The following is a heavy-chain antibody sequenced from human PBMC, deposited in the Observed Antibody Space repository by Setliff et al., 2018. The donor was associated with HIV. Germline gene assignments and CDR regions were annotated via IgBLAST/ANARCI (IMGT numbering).Heavy chain of an antibody. V-gene: IGHV4-34*01. CDR1: GGSFSGYY. Sequence: SETLSLTCAVYGGSFSGYYWSWIRQPPGKGLEWIGEINHSGRINCNPSLKSRVTVSVDTPKNQFSLKLSSVTAADTAVYYCARGYSSSYYFDYWGQGTLVTVS. CDR2: INHSGRI. J-gene: IGHJ4*02. CDR3: ARGYSSSYYFDY. D-gene: IGHD6-13*01.